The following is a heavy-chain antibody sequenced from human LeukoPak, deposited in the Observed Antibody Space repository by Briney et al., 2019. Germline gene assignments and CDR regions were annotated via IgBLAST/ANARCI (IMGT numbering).Heavy chain of an antibody. D-gene: IGHD3-22*01. Sequence: PGGSLRLSCAASGFTFSSYAMSWVRQAPGKGLEWVSAISGSGGSTYYADSVKGRFTISRDNAKNSLYLQMNSLRAEDTAVYYCARGRNYYDSSGRFDYWGQGTLVTVSS. CDR3: ARGRNYYDSSGRFDY. J-gene: IGHJ4*02. CDR1: GFTFSSYA. CDR2: ISGSGGST. V-gene: IGHV3-23*01.